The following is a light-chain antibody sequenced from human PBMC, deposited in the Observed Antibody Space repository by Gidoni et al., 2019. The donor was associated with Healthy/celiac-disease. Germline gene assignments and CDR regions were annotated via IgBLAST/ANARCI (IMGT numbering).Light chain of an antibody. CDR2: SNS. CDR3: ATWVDRLNGLT. J-gene: IGLJ2*01. V-gene: IGLV1-44*01. Sequence: QSVLTQPPSVSGTPGQTITISCSESTSNIGSNPVNWYQHIPGASPKLLIYSNSQRPSGVPDRFSGSKSGTSASLAISDLQYEDEADYYCATWVDRLNGLTFGGGTKLTVL. CDR1: TSNIGSNP.